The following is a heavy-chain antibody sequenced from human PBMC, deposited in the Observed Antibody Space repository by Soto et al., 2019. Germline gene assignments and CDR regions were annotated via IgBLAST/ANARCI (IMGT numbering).Heavy chain of an antibody. Sequence: GGSLRLSCAASGFTFSSYAMSWVRQAPGKGLEWVSAISGSGGSTYSADSVKGRFTISRDNSKNTLLLQMNSLRAEDTAVYFCAKGYSDSPKNSFDSWGQGALVTVSS. J-gene: IGHJ4*02. CDR1: GFTFSSYA. CDR3: AKGYSDSPKNSFDS. D-gene: IGHD5-12*01. V-gene: IGHV3-23*01. CDR2: ISGSGGST.